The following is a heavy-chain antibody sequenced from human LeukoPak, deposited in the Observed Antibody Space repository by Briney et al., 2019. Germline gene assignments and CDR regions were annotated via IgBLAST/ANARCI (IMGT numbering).Heavy chain of an antibody. D-gene: IGHD3-9*01. J-gene: IGHJ3*02. CDR1: GFTFSSYW. V-gene: IGHV3-7*01. CDR2: IKQDGSEK. Sequence: PGGSLRLPCAASGFTFSSYWMSWVRQAPGKGLEWVANIKQDGSEKYYVDSVKGRFTISRDNAKNSLYLQMNSLRAEDTAVYYCVRELLRYFDWLTDAFDIWGQGTMVTVSS. CDR3: VRELLRYFDWLTDAFDI.